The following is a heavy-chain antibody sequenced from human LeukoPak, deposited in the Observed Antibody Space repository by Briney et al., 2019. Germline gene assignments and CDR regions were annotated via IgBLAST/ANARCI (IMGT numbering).Heavy chain of an antibody. V-gene: IGHV3-30*04. CDR2: MSYDGSNK. CDR3: AREFGYYDTSGYFYPGGMDV. D-gene: IGHD3-22*01. J-gene: IGHJ6*02. CDR1: GFTFSSYT. Sequence: GTSLRLSCAASGFTFSSYTMHWVRQAPGKGLQWVAVMSYDGSNKHYADSVKGRFTISRDNSKNTLYLQGDSLRAEDMAVYYCAREFGYYDTSGYFYPGGMDVWGQGTTVTVSS.